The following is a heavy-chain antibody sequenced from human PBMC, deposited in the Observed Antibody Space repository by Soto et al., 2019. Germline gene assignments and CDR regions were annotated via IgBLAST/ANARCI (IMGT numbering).Heavy chain of an antibody. Sequence: GGSLRLSCAASGFTFDDYFMNWVRQAPGRGLEWVSGINWNGGSTGYADSVKGRFTISRDNAKNSLYLQMNSLRAEDTAVYYCARDLDQGCSGGSCYSTGAFDIWGQGTVVTVSS. V-gene: IGHV3-20*04. J-gene: IGHJ3*02. CDR3: ARDLDQGCSGGSCYSTGAFDI. D-gene: IGHD2-15*01. CDR2: INWNGGST. CDR1: GFTFDDYF.